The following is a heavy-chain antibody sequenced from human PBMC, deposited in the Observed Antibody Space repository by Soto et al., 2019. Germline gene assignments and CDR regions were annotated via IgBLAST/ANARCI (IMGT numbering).Heavy chain of an antibody. CDR3: SRGQEAAIGDYYYHGMDV. V-gene: IGHV3-73*02. CDR1: GFIFSGSA. J-gene: IGHJ6*02. Sequence: EVQLVESGGGLVQPGGSLKLSCTASGFIFSGSAIHWVRQASGKGLEWVGRIRSRANNYATSSAASVKGRFFFSRDDSKNTAYLQMNTLKTEDTAVYYCSRGQEAAIGDYYYHGMDVWGQGTTVTVSS. D-gene: IGHD2-2*02. CDR2: IRSRANNYAT.